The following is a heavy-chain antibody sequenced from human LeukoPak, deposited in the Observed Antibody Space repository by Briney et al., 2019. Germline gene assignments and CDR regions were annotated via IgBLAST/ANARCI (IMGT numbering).Heavy chain of an antibody. D-gene: IGHD3-22*01. CDR3: ARAAYDNSGYLTL. CDR2: IWYDGTNK. Sequence: GGSLRLSCVASGFTFSSYGMHWVRQAPGKGLEWVAVIWYDGTNKYYADSVKGRFTFSRDSPKNTLYLQMNSLRAEDTAVYYCARAAYDNSGYLTLWGQGTLVTVSS. CDR1: GFTFSSYG. V-gene: IGHV3-33*01. J-gene: IGHJ4*02.